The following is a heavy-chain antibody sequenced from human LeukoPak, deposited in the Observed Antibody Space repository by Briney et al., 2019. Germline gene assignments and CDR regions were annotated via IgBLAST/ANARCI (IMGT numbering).Heavy chain of an antibody. CDR3: ARDQYDTWSRRGNFDS. CDR2: IKLDGSEK. CDR1: GFTVSSTY. Sequence: PGGSLRLSCAASGFTVSSTYMSWVRQTPGKGLEWVANIKLDGSEKNYVDSVKGRFTISRDNTKNSLYLQMNSLRAEDTAVFYCARDQYDTWSRRGNFDSWGQGTLVIVSS. J-gene: IGHJ4*02. D-gene: IGHD3-3*01. V-gene: IGHV3-7*03.